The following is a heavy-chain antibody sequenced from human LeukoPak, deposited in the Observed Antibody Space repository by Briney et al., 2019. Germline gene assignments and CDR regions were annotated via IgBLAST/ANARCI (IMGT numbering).Heavy chain of an antibody. J-gene: IGHJ4*02. CDR2: ISWNSGSI. Sequence: GGSLRLCCAASGFTFDDYAMHWVRQAPGKGLEWVSGISWNSGSIGYADSVKGRFAISRDNAKNSLYLQMNSLRAEDTAFYYCAKDWSYDSSGADYWGQGTLVTVSS. CDR3: AKDWSYDSSGADY. CDR1: GFTFDDYA. D-gene: IGHD3-22*01. V-gene: IGHV3-9*01.